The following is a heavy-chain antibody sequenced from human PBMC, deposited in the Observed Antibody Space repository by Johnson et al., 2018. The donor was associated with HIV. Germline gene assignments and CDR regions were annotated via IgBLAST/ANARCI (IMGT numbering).Heavy chain of an antibody. V-gene: IGHV3-NL1*01. D-gene: IGHD2/OR15-2a*01. CDR1: GFTFSSYG. Sequence: QVQLVESGGGVVQPGRSLRLSCAASGFTFSSYGMHWVRQAPGKGLEWVSVIYSGGSTYYADSVKGRFTISRDNSKNTLYLQMNSLRAEDTAVYYCARSPSIDDAFDIWGQGTMVTVSS. CDR2: IYSGGST. J-gene: IGHJ3*02. CDR3: ARSPSIDDAFDI.